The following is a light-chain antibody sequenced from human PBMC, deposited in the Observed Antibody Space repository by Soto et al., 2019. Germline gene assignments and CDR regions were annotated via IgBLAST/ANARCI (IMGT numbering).Light chain of an antibody. CDR1: QSVSSY. J-gene: IGKJ2*01. Sequence: EIVLTQSPATLSLSPGERATLSCRASQSVSSYLAWYQQKPGQAPRLLIYDASNRATGIPARFSGSGSGTDFTLTISSLQAEDAAVYYCQHFFSPPFPFGQGTKLEIK. CDR3: QHFFSPPFP. CDR2: DAS. V-gene: IGKV3-11*01.